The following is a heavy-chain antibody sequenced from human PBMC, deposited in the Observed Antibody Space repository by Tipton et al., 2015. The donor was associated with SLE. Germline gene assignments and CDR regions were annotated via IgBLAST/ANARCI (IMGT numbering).Heavy chain of an antibody. Sequence: GLVKPSETLSLTCTVSGGSISSHYWSWIRQPPGKGLEWIGYIYYSGSTYYNPSLKSRVSISVDTSKNQFSLKLSSVTAADTAVYYCATENWYWYFDYWGQGTLVTVSS. CDR3: ATENWYWYFDY. D-gene: IGHD1-7*01. CDR2: IYYSGST. CDR1: GGSISSHY. J-gene: IGHJ4*02. V-gene: IGHV4-59*06.